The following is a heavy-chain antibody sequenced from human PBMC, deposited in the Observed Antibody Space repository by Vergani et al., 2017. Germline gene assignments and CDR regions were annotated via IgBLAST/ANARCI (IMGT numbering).Heavy chain of an antibody. CDR3: VKDNDYDADGPFDL. V-gene: IGHV3-9*01. CDR2: IDRNYGVK. D-gene: IGHD3-16*01. Sequence: VEAGGGLVQPGGSLRLSCTASGFTFQAFAFHWVRQVSGRGREWVSGIDRNYGVKNGNSFEGRFSISRYNAKKAVFLQMNNLRHEDTALYFCVKDNDYDADGPFDLWGRGTLVTVSS. CDR1: GFTFQAFA. J-gene: IGHJ2*01.